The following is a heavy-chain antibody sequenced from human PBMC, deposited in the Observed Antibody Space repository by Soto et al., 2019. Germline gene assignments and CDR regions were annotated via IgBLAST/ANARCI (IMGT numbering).Heavy chain of an antibody. J-gene: IGHJ3*02. D-gene: IGHD5-12*01. CDR3: ARGRIVASIHDAFEI. CDR2: ISAYSGKR. Sequence: QGQLLQSGDEVKTPGASVRVSCRASGYPFTSYGISWVSQAPGQGLEWVAWISAYSGKRDTDQKCQDRVTMTLDTSTDTADMDLGDLTSDDTAVYYCARGRIVASIHDAFEIWGQGTKVTVSS. V-gene: IGHV1-18*01. CDR1: GYPFTSYG.